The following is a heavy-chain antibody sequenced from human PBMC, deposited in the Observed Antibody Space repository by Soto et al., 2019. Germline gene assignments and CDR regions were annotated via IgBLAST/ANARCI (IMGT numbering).Heavy chain of an antibody. J-gene: IGHJ6*02. D-gene: IGHD2-2*02. CDR1: GYSFTSYW. V-gene: IGHV5-51*01. CDR2: IYPGDSDT. CDR3: ARLGSSSTSCYKCGMDV. Sequence: GESLKISCNGSGYSFTSYWIGWVRQMPWKGLEWMGIIYPGDSDTRYSPSFQGQVTISADKSISTAYLQWSSLKASDTAMYYCARLGSSSTSCYKCGMDVWGQGTTVTVSS.